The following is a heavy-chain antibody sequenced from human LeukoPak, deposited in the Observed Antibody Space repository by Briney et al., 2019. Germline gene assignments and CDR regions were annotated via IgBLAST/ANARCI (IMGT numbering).Heavy chain of an antibody. CDR1: GYTFTSYD. CDR2: MNPNSGNT. D-gene: IGHD4-17*01. Sequence: ASVKVSCKASGYTFTSYDINWVRQATGQGLEWMGWMNPNSGNTGYAQKFQGRVTMTRNTSISTAYMELSSLRSEDTAVYYCARGFYGDFNDQVDYWGQGTLVTVSS. J-gene: IGHJ4*02. CDR3: ARGFYGDFNDQVDY. V-gene: IGHV1-8*01.